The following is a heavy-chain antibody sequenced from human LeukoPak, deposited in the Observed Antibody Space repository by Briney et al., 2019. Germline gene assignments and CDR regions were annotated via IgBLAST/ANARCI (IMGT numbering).Heavy chain of an antibody. CDR3: ARDSLYGVVDY. D-gene: IGHD4-17*01. CDR1: GYTFTSYY. CDR2: INPSGGST. V-gene: IGHV1-46*01. Sequence: GASVKVSCKTSGYTFTSYYIHWVRQAPGQGLEWMGIINPSGGSTSYAQKFRGRVTMTRDTSTSTVYMYLSSLRSEDTAVYYCARDSLYGVVDYWGQGTLVTVSS. J-gene: IGHJ4*02.